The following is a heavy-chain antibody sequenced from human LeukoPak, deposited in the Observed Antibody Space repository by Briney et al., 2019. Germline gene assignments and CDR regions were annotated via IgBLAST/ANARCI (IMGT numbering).Heavy chain of an antibody. CDR2: IGTAGDT. Sequence: GGSLRLSCAASGFTFSSYDMHWVRQATGKGLEWVSVIGTAGDTYYPGSVKGRFTISRENAKNSLYLQMNSLRADDTAVYYCARGGGYFDWPLDYWGQGTLVTVSS. CDR3: ARGGGYFDWPLDY. CDR1: GFTFSSYD. J-gene: IGHJ4*02. V-gene: IGHV3-13*01. D-gene: IGHD3-9*01.